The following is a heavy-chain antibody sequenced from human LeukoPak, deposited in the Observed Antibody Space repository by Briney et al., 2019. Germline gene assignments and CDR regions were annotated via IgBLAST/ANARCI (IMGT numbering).Heavy chain of an antibody. CDR2: IYYSGSI. V-gene: IGHV4-59*01. Sequence: ASETLSLTGTVSVASISSSCWSWIPQPPGKGLEWLGDIYYSGSIKYNPSLKSRVTMSVDTSKNQFSLKLSSVTAADTAIYYCARENPSGYYNRPIDYWGQGTLVTVSS. CDR3: ARENPSGYYNRPIDY. D-gene: IGHD3-22*01. CDR1: VASISSSC. J-gene: IGHJ4*02.